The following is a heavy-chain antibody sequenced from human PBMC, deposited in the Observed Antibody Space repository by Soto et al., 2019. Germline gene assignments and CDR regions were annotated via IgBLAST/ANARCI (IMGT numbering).Heavy chain of an antibody. D-gene: IGHD5-12*01. V-gene: IGHV3-23*01. Sequence: EVQLLESGGGLVQPGGSLRLSCAASGFSFDDYAMTWVRQAAGKGLEWVSATSGSGDNTYYADSVKGRFTISRDNSKNTLYLKLNSLRAEDTAVYYCAKGYYSGYDLAYFDYWGQGTLVTVSS. CDR3: AKGYYSGYDLAYFDY. CDR2: TSGSGDNT. J-gene: IGHJ4*02. CDR1: GFSFDDYA.